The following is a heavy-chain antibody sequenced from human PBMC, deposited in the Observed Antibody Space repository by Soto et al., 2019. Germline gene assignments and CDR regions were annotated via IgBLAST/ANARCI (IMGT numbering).Heavy chain of an antibody. Sequence: QIQLVQSGAEVKKAGASVKVSCKASGYTFTNYGISWVRQALGQGLEWMGWISAYNDNTNYAQKSQGRVTLTTDTSPRTAYMERRSTTSDDRAVYYCVREGYYYGSGGTTPPRYYGMDVWGQGTTVTVFS. CDR3: VREGYYYGSGGTTPPRYYGMDV. V-gene: IGHV1-18*01. J-gene: IGHJ6*02. CDR2: ISAYNDNT. CDR1: GYTFTNYG. D-gene: IGHD3-10*01.